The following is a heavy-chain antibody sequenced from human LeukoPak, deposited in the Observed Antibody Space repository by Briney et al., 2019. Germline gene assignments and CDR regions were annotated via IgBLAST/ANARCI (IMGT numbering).Heavy chain of an antibody. V-gene: IGHV1-2*04. J-gene: IGHJ3*02. Sequence: ASVKVSCKASGYTFTGYYMHWVRQAPGQGREWMGWINPNSGGTNYAQKFQGWVTMTRDTSISTAYMELSRLRSDDTAVYYCARVSKGWYDAFDIWGQGTMVTVSS. CDR1: GYTFTGYY. D-gene: IGHD6-19*01. CDR3: ARVSKGWYDAFDI. CDR2: INPNSGGT.